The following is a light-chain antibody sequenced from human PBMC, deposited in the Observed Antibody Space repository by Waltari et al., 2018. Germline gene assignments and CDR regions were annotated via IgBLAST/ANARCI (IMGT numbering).Light chain of an antibody. CDR1: QRISNW. CDR3: QQSDTTPLT. CDR2: KAS. V-gene: IGKV1-5*01. J-gene: IGKJ4*01. Sequence: IQVTQSPSTLSASVGDSVTITGRATQRISNWLAWYQQKPGKAPKLLIYKASTLESGVPSRFSGSGSGTEFTLTISSLQPEDFATYYCQQSDTTPLTFGGGTKVEIK.